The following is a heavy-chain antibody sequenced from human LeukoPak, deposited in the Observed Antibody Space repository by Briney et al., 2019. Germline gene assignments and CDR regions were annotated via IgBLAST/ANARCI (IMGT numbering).Heavy chain of an antibody. CDR2: IYRSGST. CDR1: GYSISSGYY. J-gene: IGHJ6*03. D-gene: IGHD2-2*01. V-gene: IGHV4-38-2*02. CDR3: ARGDCSSAICYSPMDV. Sequence: SETLSLTCTVSGYSISSGYYWVWIRQTPGKGLEWIGSIYRSGSTNYNPSLKSRVTISVDTSKNQFSLKVNSVTAADTALYYCARGDCSSAICYSPMDVWGKGTTVTVSS.